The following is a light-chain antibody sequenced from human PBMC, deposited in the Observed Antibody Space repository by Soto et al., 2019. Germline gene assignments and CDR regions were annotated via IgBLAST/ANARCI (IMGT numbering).Light chain of an antibody. Sequence: QLVLTQSPSASASLGASVKLTCTLSGGHSNYAIAWHQQQSEKGPRYLMNLNSDGSHSKGDGIPDRFSGSSSGAERYLTISSLQSEDEADYYCQTWGSGIVVFGGGTKLPS. CDR3: QTWGSGIVV. CDR1: GGHSNYA. J-gene: IGLJ2*01. CDR2: LNSDGSH. V-gene: IGLV4-69*01.